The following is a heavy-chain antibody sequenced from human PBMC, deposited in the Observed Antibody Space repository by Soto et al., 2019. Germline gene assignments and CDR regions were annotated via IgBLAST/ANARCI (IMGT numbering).Heavy chain of an antibody. D-gene: IGHD1-26*01. Sequence: QVQLQESGPGLVKPSGTLSLTCAVSGGSISSSNWWSWVRQPPGKGLEWIGEIYHSGSTNYNPSLKSRVTISVDKSKNQFSLKLSSVTAADTAVHYCARQGGGYSGSYSGAFDIWGQGTMVTVSS. CDR2: IYHSGST. V-gene: IGHV4-4*02. CDR3: ARQGGGYSGSYSGAFDI. J-gene: IGHJ3*02. CDR1: GGSISSSNW.